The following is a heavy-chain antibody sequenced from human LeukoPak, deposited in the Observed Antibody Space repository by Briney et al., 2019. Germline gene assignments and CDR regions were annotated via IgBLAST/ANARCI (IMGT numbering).Heavy chain of an antibody. CDR1: RGTFSSYA. J-gene: IGHJ4*02. CDR3: ARDKVDCSSGSCYSLGFGY. D-gene: IGHD2-15*01. Sequence: ASVKVSCKASRGTFSSYAISWVRQAPGQGLEWMGGIIPNFGTANYAQKFQGRVTINTEESTSTAYMELSSLRSEDTAVYYCARDKVDCSSGSCYSLGFGYWGREPWSPSPQ. V-gene: IGHV1-69*05. CDR2: IIPNFGTA.